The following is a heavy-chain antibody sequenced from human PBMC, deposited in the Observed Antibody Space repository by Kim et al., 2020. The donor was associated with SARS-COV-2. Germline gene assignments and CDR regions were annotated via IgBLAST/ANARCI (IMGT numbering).Heavy chain of an antibody. CDR2: INYSGNT. CDR3: ARLVSEKPAVEY. V-gene: IGHV4-39*01. J-gene: IGHJ4*02. CDR1: GDSISRSSNY. Sequence: SETLSLTCTVSGDSISRSSNYWGWIRQPPGKGLEWIGSINYSGNTYYNPSLKSRVTISVDTSKNQFSLKMRSVTAADTAVYYCARLVSEKPAVEYWGQGT.